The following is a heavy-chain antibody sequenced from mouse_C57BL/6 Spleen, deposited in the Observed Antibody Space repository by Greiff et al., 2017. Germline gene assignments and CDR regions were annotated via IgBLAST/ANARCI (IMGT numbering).Heavy chain of an antibody. Sequence: EVQLVQSGSGLVQPKGSLKLSCAASGFSFNTYAMNWVRQAPGQGFEWVARIRTKSNNYATYYADSVKDRFTVSRDDSESMLYLQMNNLKTEETAMYYCVRQPFYSSYEDYAMDYWGQGTSVTVSS. CDR1: GFSFNTYA. V-gene: IGHV10-1*01. J-gene: IGHJ4*01. CDR2: IRTKSNNYAT. D-gene: IGHD2-5*01. CDR3: VRQPFYSSYEDYAMDY.